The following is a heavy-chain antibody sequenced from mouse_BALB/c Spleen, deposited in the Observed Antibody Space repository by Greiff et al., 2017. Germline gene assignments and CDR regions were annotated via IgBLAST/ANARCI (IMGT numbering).Heavy chain of an antibody. Sequence: QVQLQQSGPGLVQPSQSLSITCTVSGFSLTSYGVHWVRQSPGKGLEWLGVIWSGGSTDYNAAFISRLSISKDNSKSQVFFKMNSLQANDTAIYYCARGGTTADYAMDYWGQGTSVTVSS. J-gene: IGHJ4*01. V-gene: IGHV2-2*02. CDR3: ARGGTTADYAMDY. CDR2: IWSGGST. CDR1: GFSLTSYG. D-gene: IGHD1-2*01.